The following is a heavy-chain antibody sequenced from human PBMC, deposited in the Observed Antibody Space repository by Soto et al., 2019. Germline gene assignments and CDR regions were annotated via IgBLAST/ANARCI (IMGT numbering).Heavy chain of an antibody. V-gene: IGHV3-72*01. CDR3: ARVFPPSAKVAFDI. CDR2: TRNKANSYTT. CDR1: GFTFSDHY. J-gene: IGHJ3*02. Sequence: GGSLRLSCAASGFTFSDHYMDWVRQAPGKGLEWVGRTRNKANSYTTEYAASVKGRFTISRDDSKNSLYLQMNSLKTEDTAVYYCARVFPPSAKVAFDIWGQGTMVTVSS. D-gene: IGHD3-9*01.